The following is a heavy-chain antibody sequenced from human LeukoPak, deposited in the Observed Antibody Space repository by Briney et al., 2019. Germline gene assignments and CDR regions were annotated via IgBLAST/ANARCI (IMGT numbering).Heavy chain of an antibody. CDR3: ARQSCSGGNCYSRAFDI. J-gene: IGHJ3*02. Sequence: GEPLKISCKGSGYNFITYWIAWVRQMPGKGLEWMGNIYPGDSDTRYSPSFQGQVSISADKSISTAYLHWSSLKASDTAMYYCARQSCSGGNCYSRAFDIWGQGTMVAVSS. D-gene: IGHD2-15*01. V-gene: IGHV5-51*01. CDR2: IYPGDSDT. CDR1: GYNFITYW.